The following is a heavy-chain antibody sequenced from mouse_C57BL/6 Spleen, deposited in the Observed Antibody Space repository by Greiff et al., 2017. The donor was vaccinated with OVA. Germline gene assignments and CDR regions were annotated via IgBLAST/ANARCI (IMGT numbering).Heavy chain of an antibody. Sequence: EVKLMESGGGLVKPGGSLKLSCAASGFTFSSYAMSWVRQTPEKRLEWVATISDGGSYTYYPDNVKGRFTISRDNAKNNLYLQMSHLKSEDTAIDYCASADYYGSSYRYYFDYWGQGTTLTVSS. V-gene: IGHV5-4*03. J-gene: IGHJ2*01. CDR3: ASADYYGSSYRYYFDY. D-gene: IGHD1-1*01. CDR1: GFTFSSYA. CDR2: ISDGGSYT.